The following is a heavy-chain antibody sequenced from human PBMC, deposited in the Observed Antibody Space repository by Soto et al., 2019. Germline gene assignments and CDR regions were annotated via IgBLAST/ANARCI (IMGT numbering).Heavy chain of an antibody. Sequence: GESLKISCKGSGYSFTSYWIGWVRQMPGKGLEWMGIIYPGDSDTRYIPSFQGQVTISANKSISTPYLQWSSLKASDTAMYYCARRISVTTGYYYYGMDVWGQGTTVTVSS. D-gene: IGHD4-17*01. CDR1: GYSFTSYW. J-gene: IGHJ6*02. V-gene: IGHV5-51*01. CDR2: IYPGDSDT. CDR3: ARRISVTTGYYYYGMDV.